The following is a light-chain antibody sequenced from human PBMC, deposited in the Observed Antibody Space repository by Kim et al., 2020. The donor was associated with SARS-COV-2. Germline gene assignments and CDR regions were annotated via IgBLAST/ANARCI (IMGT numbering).Light chain of an antibody. V-gene: IGKV3-15*01. CDR2: GAS. CDR3: QQYNNGPRT. J-gene: IGKJ1*01. CDR1: QSVSSN. Sequence: EIVMTQSPATLSVSPGERATLSCRASQSVSSNLAWYQQKPGQAPRLLIYGASTRATGNPARFSGSGSGTEFTLTISSLQSEDFAVYYCQQYNNGPRTFGQGTKVDIK.